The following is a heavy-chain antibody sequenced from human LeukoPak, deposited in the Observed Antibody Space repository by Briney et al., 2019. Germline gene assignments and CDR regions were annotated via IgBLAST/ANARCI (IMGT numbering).Heavy chain of an antibody. V-gene: IGHV3-30*19. Sequence: PGGSLRLSCAASGFTFSSYGMHWVRQAPGKGLEWVAVIWYDGSNKYYADSVKGRFTISRDNSKNTLYLQMNSLRAEDTAVYYCARGADYGDTRGYFDYWGQGTLVTVSS. CDR3: ARGADYGDTRGYFDY. J-gene: IGHJ4*02. CDR1: GFTFSSYG. D-gene: IGHD4-17*01. CDR2: IWYDGSNK.